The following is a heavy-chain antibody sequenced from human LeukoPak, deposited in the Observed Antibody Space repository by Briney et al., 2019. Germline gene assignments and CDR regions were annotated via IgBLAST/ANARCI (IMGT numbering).Heavy chain of an antibody. CDR1: GGSISSYY. D-gene: IGHD3-10*01. CDR3: ARGDGSGSYRIDY. Sequence: PSETLSLTCTVSGGSISSYYWSWIRQPPGKGLEWIGYIYYSGSTNYNPSLKSRVTISVDTSKNQFSLKLSSVTAADTAVYYCARGDGSGSYRIDYWGQGTLVTVSS. CDR2: IYYSGST. J-gene: IGHJ4*02. V-gene: IGHV4-59*01.